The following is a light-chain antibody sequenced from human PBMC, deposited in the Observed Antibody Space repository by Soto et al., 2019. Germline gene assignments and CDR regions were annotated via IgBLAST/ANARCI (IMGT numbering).Light chain of an antibody. V-gene: IGKV3-15*01. CDR3: QKYNNWPPDRT. Sequence: EIVMTQSPATLSVSPGERATLSCRASQSVGSNLAWYQQKPGQAPRLLIYGASTRATGIPARFSGSGSGTEFTLTISSLQSEDFAIYFCQKYNNWPPDRTVGQGNKVDIK. CDR2: GAS. J-gene: IGKJ1*01. CDR1: QSVGSN.